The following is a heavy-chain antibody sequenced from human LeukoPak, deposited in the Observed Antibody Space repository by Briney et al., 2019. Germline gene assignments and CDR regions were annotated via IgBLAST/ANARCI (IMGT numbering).Heavy chain of an antibody. CDR2: IIPIFGTA. CDR3: ASRNCGGDFLSKCPYYYFDY. J-gene: IGHJ4*02. V-gene: IGHV1-69*13. CDR1: GGTFSSYA. D-gene: IGHD2-21*02. Sequence: SVKVSCKASGGTFSSYAISWVRQAPGQGLEWMGGIIPIFGTANYAQKFQGRVTITADESTSTAYMELSSLRSEDTAVYYCASRNCGGDFLSKCPYYYFDYWGQGTLVTVSS.